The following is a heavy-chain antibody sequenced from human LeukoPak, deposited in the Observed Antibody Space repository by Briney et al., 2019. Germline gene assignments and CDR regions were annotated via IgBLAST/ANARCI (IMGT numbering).Heavy chain of an antibody. D-gene: IGHD3-10*01. CDR3: ARGPYYGSGSYGADH. CDR1: GFTFSAYW. V-gene: IGHV3-74*03. J-gene: IGHJ4*02. CDR2: INGDGSST. Sequence: GGSLRLSCAASGFTFSAYWMHWVRQAPGKGLVWVSRINGDGSSTTYEDSVKGRFTISRDNAKNTVYLQMNSLRADDTAVYYCARGPYYGSGSYGADHWGQGTLVTVSS.